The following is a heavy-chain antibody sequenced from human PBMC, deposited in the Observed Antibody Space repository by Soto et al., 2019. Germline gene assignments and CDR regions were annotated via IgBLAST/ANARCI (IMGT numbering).Heavy chain of an antibody. CDR3: ARRVAYCGGDCYSGYYYYGMDV. D-gene: IGHD2-21*02. Sequence: PGESLKISCKGSGYSFTSYWIGWVRQMPGKGLEWMGIIYPGDSDTRYSPSFQGQVTISADKSISTAYLQWSSLKASDTAMYYCARRVAYCGGDCYSGYYYYGMDVWGQGTTVTVSS. CDR2: IYPGDSDT. V-gene: IGHV5-51*01. J-gene: IGHJ6*02. CDR1: GYSFTSYW.